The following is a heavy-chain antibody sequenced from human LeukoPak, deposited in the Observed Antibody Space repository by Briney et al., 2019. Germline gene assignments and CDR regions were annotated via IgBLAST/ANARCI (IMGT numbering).Heavy chain of an antibody. D-gene: IGHD4-11*01. Sequence: GRSLRLSCSASGFTFANYVMSWFRQAPGKGLEWVGFIRSNAYGGTTEYAASVNGRFTISRDDSKSTAYLQMNSLETEDTAVYYCTRDLRPPGKSNYNPYFLDSWGKGTLVTVSS. V-gene: IGHV3-49*03. CDR2: IRSNAYGGTT. J-gene: IGHJ4*02. CDR1: GFTFANYV. CDR3: TRDLRPPGKSNYNPYFLDS.